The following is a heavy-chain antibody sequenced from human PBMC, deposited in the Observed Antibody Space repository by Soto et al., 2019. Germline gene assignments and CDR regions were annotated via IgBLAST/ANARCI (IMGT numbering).Heavy chain of an antibody. J-gene: IGHJ4*02. V-gene: IGHV4-31*03. CDR3: ARSLKKFLEWLVIDY. D-gene: IGHD3-3*01. CDR2: IYYSGST. CDR1: GGSISSGGYY. Sequence: SETLSLTCTVSGGSISSGGYYWSWIRQHPGKGLEWIGYIYYSGSTYYNPSLKSRVTISVDTSKNQFSLKLSSVTAADTAVYYCARSLKKFLEWLVIDYWGQGTLVTVSS.